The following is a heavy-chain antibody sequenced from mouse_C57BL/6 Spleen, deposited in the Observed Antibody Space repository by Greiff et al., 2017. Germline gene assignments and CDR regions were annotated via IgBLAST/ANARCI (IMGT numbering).Heavy chain of an antibody. CDR1: GYTFTSYG. CDR3: ARNGNSRYFDV. CDR2: IYPRSGNT. Sequence: QVQLQQSGAELARPGASVKLSCKASGYTFTSYGISWVKQRTGQGLEWIGEIYPRSGNTYYNEKFKGKATLTAAKSSSTAYMELRSLTSEDTAVYFCARNGNSRYFDVWGTGTTVTVSS. J-gene: IGHJ1*03. D-gene: IGHD2-1*01. V-gene: IGHV1-81*01.